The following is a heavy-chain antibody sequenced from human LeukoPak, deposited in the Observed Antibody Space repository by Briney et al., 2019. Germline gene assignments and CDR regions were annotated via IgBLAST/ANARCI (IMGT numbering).Heavy chain of an antibody. CDR1: GYTFTGYY. J-gene: IGHJ4*02. V-gene: IGHV1-2*02. CDR2: INPNSGGA. Sequence: APVKVSCKASGYTFTGYYMHWVRQAPGQGLEWMGWINPNSGGANYAQKFQGRVTMTRDTSISTAYMELSRLRSDDTAAYYCAREVTGWVQEIHYWGEGAMVTVAS. CDR3: AREVTGWVQEIHY. D-gene: IGHD5-24*01.